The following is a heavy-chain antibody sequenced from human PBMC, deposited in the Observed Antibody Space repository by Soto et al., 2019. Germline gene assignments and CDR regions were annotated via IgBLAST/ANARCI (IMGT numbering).Heavy chain of an antibody. D-gene: IGHD3-10*01. Sequence: GGSLRLSCAASGFTFSSYAMSWVRQAPGKGLEWVSAISGSGGSTYYADSVKGWFTISRDNSKNTLYLQMNSLRAEDTAVYYCAMVFYDSGPTFCGEYGWGKGPRGTVAS. CDR2: ISGSGGST. CDR3: AMVFYDSGPTFCGEYG. CDR1: GFTFSSYA. J-gene: IGHJ6*04. V-gene: IGHV3-23*01.